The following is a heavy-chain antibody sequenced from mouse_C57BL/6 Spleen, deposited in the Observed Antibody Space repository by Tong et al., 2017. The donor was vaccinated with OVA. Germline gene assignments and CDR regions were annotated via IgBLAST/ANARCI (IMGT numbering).Heavy chain of an antibody. V-gene: IGHV1S81*02. Sequence: VQLQESGAELVKPGASVKLSCKASGYTFTSYWMHWVKQRPGQGLEWIGEINPSNGRTNYNEKFKSKATLTVDISYNTAYMQRSSLTSEDSAVYYCARPYYRSPFAYWGQGTLVTVSA. J-gene: IGHJ3*01. CDR3: ARPYYRSPFAY. D-gene: IGHD2-14*01. CDR2: INPSNGRT. CDR1: GYTFTSYW.